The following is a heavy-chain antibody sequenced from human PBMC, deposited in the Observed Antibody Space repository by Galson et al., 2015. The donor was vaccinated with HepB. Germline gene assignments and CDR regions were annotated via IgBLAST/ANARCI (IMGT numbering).Heavy chain of an antibody. CDR2: INTNTGNP. D-gene: IGHD3-3*01. CDR3: ARELSTTIFGFSYSYYMDV. J-gene: IGHJ6*03. Sequence: SVKVSCKASGYTFTGYAMNWVRQAPGQGLEWMGWINTNTGNPTFGQGFTGRFVFSLDTSVSTAYLQISSLKAEGTAVYYCARELSTTIFGFSYSYYMDVWGKGTTVTVSS. CDR1: GYTFTGYA. V-gene: IGHV7-4-1*02.